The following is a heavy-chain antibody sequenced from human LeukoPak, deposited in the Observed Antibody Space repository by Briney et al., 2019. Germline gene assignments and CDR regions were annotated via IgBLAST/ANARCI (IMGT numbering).Heavy chain of an antibody. J-gene: IGHJ4*02. CDR3: ASGDCSGGSCYLGYFDY. D-gene: IGHD2-15*01. CDR2: ISYDGSNK. Sequence: GGSLRLSCTASGFTFGDYAMTWVRQAPGKGLEWVAVISYDGSNKYYADSVKGRFTISRDNSKNTLYLQMNSLRAEDTAVYYCASGDCSGGSCYLGYFDYWGQGTLVTVSS. CDR1: GFTFGDYA. V-gene: IGHV3-30*04.